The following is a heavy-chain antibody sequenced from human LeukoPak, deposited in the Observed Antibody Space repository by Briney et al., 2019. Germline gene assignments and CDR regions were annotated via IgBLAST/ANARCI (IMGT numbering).Heavy chain of an antibody. Sequence: GGSLRLSCAASGFTFSSYSMNWVRQAPGKGLEWVSSISSSSSYIYYADSVKGRFTISRDNAKNSLYLQMNSLRAEDTAVYYCARSPGSGRYREPYWGQGTLVTVSS. CDR3: ARSPGSGRYREPY. CDR1: GFTFSSYS. D-gene: IGHD6-19*01. CDR2: ISSSSSYI. J-gene: IGHJ4*02. V-gene: IGHV3-21*01.